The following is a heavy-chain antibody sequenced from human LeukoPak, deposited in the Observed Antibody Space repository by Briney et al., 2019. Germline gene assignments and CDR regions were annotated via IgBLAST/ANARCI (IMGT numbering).Heavy chain of an antibody. Sequence: PGGSLRLSCAASGFTFSSYEMNWVRQAPGKGLEWVSYISSSGSTIYYADSVKGRFTISRESAKNSLYLQMKSLSPEDAAVYYFVELGITMTGGVSGKGNT. CDR2: ISSSGSTI. D-gene: IGHD3-22*01. CDR3: VELGITMTGGV. CDR1: GFTFSSYE. J-gene: IGHJ6*03. V-gene: IGHV3-48*03.